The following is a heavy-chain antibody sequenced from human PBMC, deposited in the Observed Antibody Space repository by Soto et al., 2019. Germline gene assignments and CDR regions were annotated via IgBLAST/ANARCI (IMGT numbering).Heavy chain of an antibody. CDR3: ARDSEGLQKTYYYGSGPEQNMDV. CDR2: ISSSGSTI. V-gene: IGHV3-11*01. D-gene: IGHD3-10*01. Sequence: GGSLRLSCAASGFTFSDYYMSWIRQAPGKGLEWVSYISSSGSTIYYADSVKGRFTISRDNAKNSLYLQMNSLRAEDTAVYYCARDSEGLQKTYYYGSGPEQNMDVWGKGTTVTVSS. CDR1: GFTFSDYY. J-gene: IGHJ6*03.